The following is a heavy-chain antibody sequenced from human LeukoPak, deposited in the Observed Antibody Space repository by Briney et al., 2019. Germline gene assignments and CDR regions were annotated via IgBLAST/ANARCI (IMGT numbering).Heavy chain of an antibody. CDR3: AKDYGEYYFDY. CDR1: GGSISSYY. D-gene: IGHD4-17*01. CDR2: IYYSGST. V-gene: IGHV4-39*01. Sequence: PSETLSLTCTVSGGSISSYYWGWIRQPPGKGLEWIGSIYYSGSTYYNPSLKSRVTISVDTSKNQFSLKLSSVTAADTAVYYCAKDYGEYYFDYWGQGTLVTVSS. J-gene: IGHJ4*02.